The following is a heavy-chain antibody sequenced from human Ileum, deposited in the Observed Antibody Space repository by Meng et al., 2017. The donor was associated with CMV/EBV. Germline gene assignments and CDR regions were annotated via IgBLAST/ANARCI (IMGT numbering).Heavy chain of an antibody. D-gene: IGHD2-2*01. CDR1: GGSFSALY. V-gene: IGHV4-34*01. CDR2: IDHRGAT. CDR3: ARGGTWPTKFDY. J-gene: IGHJ4*02. Sequence: CSVYGGSFSALYWSWVRQPPGKGLEWIGEIDHRGATNCNLSLKSRVSFSVETSKNHFSLKLSSVTAADTAVYYCARGGTWPTKFDYWDQGALVTVSS.